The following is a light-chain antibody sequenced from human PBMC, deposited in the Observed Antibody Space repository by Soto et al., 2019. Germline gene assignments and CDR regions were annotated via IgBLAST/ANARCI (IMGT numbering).Light chain of an antibody. Sequence: QSALTQPASVSGSPGQSITISCTGTSSDVGGYNYVSWYQQYPGKAPKLMIYEVNNRPSGVSIRFSGSKSGNTASLTVSGLQAEDEADYYCSSYTTSSTVVFGGGTKLTVL. J-gene: IGLJ2*01. CDR1: SSDVGGYNY. V-gene: IGLV2-14*01. CDR2: EVN. CDR3: SSYTTSSTVV.